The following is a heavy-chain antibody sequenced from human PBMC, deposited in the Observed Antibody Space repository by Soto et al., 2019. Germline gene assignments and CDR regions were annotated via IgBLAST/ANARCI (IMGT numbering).Heavy chain of an antibody. CDR1: GFTFSSHS. D-gene: IGHD6-13*01. Sequence: GGSLRLSCAASGFTFSSHSMNWARQAPGKGLEWVSYISSSSNTIYHADSVKGRFTISRDDARNSLYLQMTSLRDEDTAIYYCARGTGSGSWLGDYWGQGTLVTVSS. CDR3: ARGTGSGSWLGDY. CDR2: ISSSSNTI. J-gene: IGHJ4*02. V-gene: IGHV3-48*02.